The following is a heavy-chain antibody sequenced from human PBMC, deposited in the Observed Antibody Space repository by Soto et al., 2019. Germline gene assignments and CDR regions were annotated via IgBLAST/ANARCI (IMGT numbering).Heavy chain of an antibody. Sequence: GGPLRLSCAASGFTFDDYAMHWVRQAPGKGLEWVSGISWNSGSIGYADSVKGRFTISRDNAKNSLYLQMNSLRAEDTALYYCAKDIGWDDGGNYGDYEDRFSFGAFDIWGQGTMVTVSS. D-gene: IGHD4-17*01. J-gene: IGHJ3*02. CDR1: GFTFDDYA. V-gene: IGHV3-9*01. CDR3: AKDIGWDDGGNYGDYEDRFSFGAFDI. CDR2: ISWNSGSI.